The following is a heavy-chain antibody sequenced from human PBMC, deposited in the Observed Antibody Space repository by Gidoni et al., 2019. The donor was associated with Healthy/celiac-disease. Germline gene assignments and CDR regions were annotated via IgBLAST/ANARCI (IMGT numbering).Heavy chain of an antibody. CDR1: GFTSSTYD. CDR3: AKDFYTVIMTATYDY. D-gene: IGHD2-21*02. CDR2: ISYDGSNK. J-gene: IGHJ4*02. Sequence: QVQLVESGGGVVQPGRSLRLSCAASGFTSSTYDMHWVRQAPGKGLEWVAVISYDGSNKYYADSVKGRFTISRDNSKNTLNLQMNSLRAEDTAVYYCAKDFYTVIMTATYDYWGQGTLVTVSS. V-gene: IGHV3-30*18.